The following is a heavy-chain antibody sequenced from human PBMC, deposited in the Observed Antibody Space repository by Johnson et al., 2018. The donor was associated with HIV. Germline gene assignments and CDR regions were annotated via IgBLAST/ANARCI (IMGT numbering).Heavy chain of an antibody. Sequence: MQLVEAGGGSVQLGRSPRLSCASSGFRLGSYDMHWVRQHIGKRLEWVSEIDPVGDTYYPASVKVRFTTSRENAKNSFDLQMNSLTAGDTAVYYCSRRSTRSDGFDLWGQGTMVIVSS. CDR3: SRRSTRSDGFDL. V-gene: IGHV3-13*01. J-gene: IGHJ3*01. CDR2: IDPVGDT. CDR1: GFRLGSYD. D-gene: IGHD2-2*01.